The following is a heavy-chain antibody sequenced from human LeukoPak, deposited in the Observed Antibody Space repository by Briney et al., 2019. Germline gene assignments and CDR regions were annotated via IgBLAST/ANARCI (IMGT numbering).Heavy chain of an antibody. CDR3: AKAPQDY. CDR2: ISHDGSNK. Sequence: NPGGSLRLSCAASGFTFSSYGMHWVRQAPGKGLEWVAVISHDGSNKYYADSVKGRFTISRDNSKNTLYLQMNSLRAEDTAVYYCAKAPQDYWGQGTLVTVSS. V-gene: IGHV3-30*18. J-gene: IGHJ4*02. CDR1: GFTFSSYG.